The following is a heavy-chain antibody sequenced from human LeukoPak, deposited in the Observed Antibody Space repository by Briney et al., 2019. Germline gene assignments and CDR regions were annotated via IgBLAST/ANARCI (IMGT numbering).Heavy chain of an antibody. CDR3: ARVVRRGYNWFDP. V-gene: IGHV1-8*01. CDR2: MNPNSGNT. D-gene: IGHD3-10*01. CDR1: GHTFTSYD. Sequence: ASVKVSCKASGHTFTSYDVNWVRQATGQGLEWMGWMNPNSGNTGYAQKFQGRVTMTRNTSISTAYMELSSLRSEDTAVYYCARVVRRGYNWFDPWGQGTLVTVSS. J-gene: IGHJ5*02.